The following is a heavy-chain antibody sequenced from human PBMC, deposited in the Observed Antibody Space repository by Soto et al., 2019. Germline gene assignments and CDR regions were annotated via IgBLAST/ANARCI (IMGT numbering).Heavy chain of an antibody. J-gene: IGHJ6*02. V-gene: IGHV4-34*01. CDR2: IDHSGST. CDR1: RGSFNAYS. CDR3: ARGLRYSGMDV. Sequence: SETLSLTCAVHRGSFNAYSWTWIRQPPGKGLEWIGEIDHSGSTTYNPSLKSRTIMSVDTSKNQFSLNVSSMTAADTAVYYCARGLRYSGMDVWGQGTTVTVYS.